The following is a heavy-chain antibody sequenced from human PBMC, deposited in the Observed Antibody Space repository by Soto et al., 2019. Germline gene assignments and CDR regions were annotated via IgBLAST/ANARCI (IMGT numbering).Heavy chain of an antibody. CDR1: GFTFSSYA. CDR2: ISYDGSNK. V-gene: IGHV3-30-3*01. CDR3: ARAYDGDYFDY. D-gene: IGHD3-16*01. Sequence: QVQLVESGGGVVQPGRSLRLSCAASGFTFSSYAMHWVRQAPGKGLEWVAVISYDGSNKYYADSVKGRFTISRDNSKNPLYLQMNSLRAEDTAVYYCARAYDGDYFDYWGQGTLVTVSS. J-gene: IGHJ4*02.